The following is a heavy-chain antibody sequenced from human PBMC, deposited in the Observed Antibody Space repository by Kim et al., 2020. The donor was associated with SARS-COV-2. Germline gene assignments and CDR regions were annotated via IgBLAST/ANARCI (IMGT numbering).Heavy chain of an antibody. J-gene: IGHJ4*02. Sequence: GGSLRLSCAASGFTFSNTWMTWVRQAPGKGLEWVGRIKNKAQGATTDYAAPVKGRFTITRDDSENTLYLQMNSQKIEDTAVYYCTTDATPTLSNYFDYWGQGTRVTVSS. CDR1: GFTFSNTW. V-gene: IGHV3-15*01. D-gene: IGHD2-15*01. CDR3: TTDATPTLSNYFDY. CDR2: IKNKAQGATT.